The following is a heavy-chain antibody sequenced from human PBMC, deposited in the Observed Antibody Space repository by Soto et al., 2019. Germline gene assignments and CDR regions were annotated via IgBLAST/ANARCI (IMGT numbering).Heavy chain of an antibody. J-gene: IGHJ6*02. D-gene: IGHD6-13*01. CDR3: AKAGSSWSYYYYGMDV. Sequence: SLRLSCAASGFTFDDYAMHWVRQAPGKGLEWVSGISWNSGSIGYADSVKGRFTISRDNAKNSLYLQMNSLRAEDTALYCCAKAGSSWSYYYYGMDVWGQGATVTVSS. V-gene: IGHV3-9*01. CDR1: GFTFDDYA. CDR2: ISWNSGSI.